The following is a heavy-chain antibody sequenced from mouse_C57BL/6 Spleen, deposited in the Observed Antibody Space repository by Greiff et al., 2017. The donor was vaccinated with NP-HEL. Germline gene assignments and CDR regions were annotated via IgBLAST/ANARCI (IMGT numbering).Heavy chain of an antibody. Sequence: QVQLQQSGAELVKPGASVKISCKASGYAFSSYWMNWVKQRPGKGLEWIGQIYPGDGDTNYNGKFKGKATLTADKSSSTAYMQLSSLTSEDSAVYFGARPTGRGYYFDYWGQGTTLTVSS. CDR3: ARPTGRGYYFDY. V-gene: IGHV1-80*01. CDR1: GYAFSSYW. CDR2: IYPGDGDT. D-gene: IGHD4-1*02. J-gene: IGHJ2*01.